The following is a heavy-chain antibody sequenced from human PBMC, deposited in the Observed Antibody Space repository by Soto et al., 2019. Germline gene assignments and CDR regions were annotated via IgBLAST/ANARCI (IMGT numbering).Heavy chain of an antibody. CDR2: MNPNSGNT. CDR3: ARERSSGWYVDY. V-gene: IGHV1-8*01. Sequence: QVQLVQSGAEVKKPGASVKVSGKASGYSFTSYDINWVRQATGQGLEWMGWMNPNSGNTGYAQKFQGRVTMTRNTSISTAYMELSSLRSEDTAVYYCARERSSGWYVDYWGQGTLVTVSS. CDR1: GYSFTSYD. J-gene: IGHJ4*02. D-gene: IGHD6-19*01.